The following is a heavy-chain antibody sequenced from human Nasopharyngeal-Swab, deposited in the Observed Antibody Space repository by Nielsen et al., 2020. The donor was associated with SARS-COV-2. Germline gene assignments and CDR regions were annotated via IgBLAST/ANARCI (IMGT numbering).Heavy chain of an antibody. V-gene: IGHV1-3*01. D-gene: IGHD6-13*01. CDR1: GYTFTSYA. J-gene: IGHJ4*02. Sequence: ASVKVSCKASGYTFTSYAMHWVRQAPGQRLEWMGWINGGNGNTKYSQKFQGRVTITRDTSASTAYMELSSLRSEDTAVYYCARGRDGSSWYWVYWGQGTLVTVSS. CDR3: ARGRDGSSWYWVY. CDR2: INGGNGNT.